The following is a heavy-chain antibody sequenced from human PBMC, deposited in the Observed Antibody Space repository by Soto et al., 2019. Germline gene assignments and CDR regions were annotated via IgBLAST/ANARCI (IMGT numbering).Heavy chain of an antibody. CDR2: IYYSGST. V-gene: IGHV4-59*08. J-gene: IGHJ3*02. Sequence: QVQLQESGPGLVKPSETLSLTCTVSGGSISSYYWSWIRQPPGQGLEWIGYIYYSGSTNYNPSLKNRVTISVDPSKNQFSLTLSSVTAADTAVYYCERRYGDAFDIWGQGTMVTVSS. CDR3: ERRYGDAFDI. CDR1: GGSISSYY. D-gene: IGHD4-17*01.